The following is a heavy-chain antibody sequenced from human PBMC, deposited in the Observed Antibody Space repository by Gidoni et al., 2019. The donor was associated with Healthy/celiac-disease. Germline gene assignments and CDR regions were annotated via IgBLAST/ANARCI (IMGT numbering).Heavy chain of an antibody. J-gene: IGHJ4*02. CDR3: AKEGGPGDSLDY. V-gene: IGHV3-23*01. Sequence: EVQLLESGGGLVPPGGSLRLSCAASGFTFSSYAMSWVRQAPGKGLAWVSAISGSGGSTYYADSVKGRFTISRDNSKNTLYLQMNSLRAEDTAVYYCAKEGGPGDSLDYWGQGTLVTVSS. CDR2: ISGSGGST. D-gene: IGHD3-16*01. CDR1: GFTFSSYA.